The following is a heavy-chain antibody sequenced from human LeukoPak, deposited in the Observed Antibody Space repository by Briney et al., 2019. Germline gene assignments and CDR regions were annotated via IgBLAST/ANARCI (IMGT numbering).Heavy chain of an antibody. CDR3: ARAGQEWFGELGFDQ. V-gene: IGHV3-74*01. D-gene: IGHD3-10*01. CDR1: GFTFSTYW. CDR2: INSDGSST. Sequence: PGGSLRLSCAASGFTFSTYWMHWVRQAPGKGLVWVSSINSDGSSTSYADSVRGRFTISRDNAKNSLYLQTNSLRAEDTAVYYCARAGQEWFGELGFDQWGQGTLVIVSS. J-gene: IGHJ4*02.